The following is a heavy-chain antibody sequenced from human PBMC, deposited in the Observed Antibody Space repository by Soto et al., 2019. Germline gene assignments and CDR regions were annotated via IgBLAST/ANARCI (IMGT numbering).Heavy chain of an antibody. J-gene: IGHJ4*02. CDR3: ARVAYYDILTGYSYYFDY. CDR1: GGSISSYY. CDR2: IYYSGST. Sequence: SETLSLTCTVSGGSISSYYWSWIRQPPGKGLEWIGYIYYSGSTNYNPSLKSRVTISVDTSKNQFSLKLSSVTAADTAVYYCARVAYYDILTGYSYYFDYWGQGTLVTVSS. D-gene: IGHD3-9*01. V-gene: IGHV4-59*01.